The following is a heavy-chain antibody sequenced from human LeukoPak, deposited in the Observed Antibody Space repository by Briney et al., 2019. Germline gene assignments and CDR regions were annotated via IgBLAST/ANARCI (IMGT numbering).Heavy chain of an antibody. CDR2: IIPIFGTA. D-gene: IGHD3-22*01. CDR1: GGTFSSYA. CDR3: AREGYDSSGHDY. J-gene: IGHJ4*02. Sequence: ASVKVSCKASGGTFSSYAISWVRQAPGQGLEWMGGIIPIFGTANYAQKFQGRVTITADESTSTAYMELSSLRSEDTAVYYCAREGYDSSGHDYWGQGTLVTVSS. V-gene: IGHV1-69*13.